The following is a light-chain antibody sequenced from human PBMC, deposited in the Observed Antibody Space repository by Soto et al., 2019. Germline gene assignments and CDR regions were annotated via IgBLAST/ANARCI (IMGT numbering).Light chain of an antibody. V-gene: IGKV1-5*03. Sequence: DIQMTQSPSTLSASVGDRVTITCRASQSVTTWLAWYQQKPGKAPKLLIYKASNLESGLPSRLTGSGSGTEFTLTISSLQSDDFASYYCQQYSTYPITFGQGTRLEIK. J-gene: IGKJ5*01. CDR1: QSVTTW. CDR2: KAS. CDR3: QQYSTYPIT.